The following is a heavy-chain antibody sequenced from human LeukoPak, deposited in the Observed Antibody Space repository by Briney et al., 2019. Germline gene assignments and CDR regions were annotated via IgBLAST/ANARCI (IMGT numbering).Heavy chain of an antibody. CDR1: GGSFSGYY. D-gene: IGHD2-15*01. CDR3: ARGGPPNIVVVVAATHFDY. Sequence: PSETLSLTCAVYGGSFSGYYWSWIRQPPGKGLEWIGEINHSGSTNYNPSLKSRVTISVGTSKNQFSLKLSSVTAADTAVYYCARGGPPNIVVVVAATHFDYWGQGTLVTASS. J-gene: IGHJ4*02. CDR2: INHSGST. V-gene: IGHV4-34*01.